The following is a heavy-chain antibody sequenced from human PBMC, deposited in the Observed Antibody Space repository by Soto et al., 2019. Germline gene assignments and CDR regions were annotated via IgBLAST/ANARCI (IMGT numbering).Heavy chain of an antibody. J-gene: IGHJ6*02. CDR3: VRQGFCSGASCNHYFYYYAMDV. CDR2: ISSRGTTI. CDR1: GFSSSSYA. D-gene: IGHD2-15*01. V-gene: IGHV3-48*02. Sequence: DVQLVETGGGLVQPGGSLRLSCAVSGFSSSSYAMNWVRQAPGKGLEWVSFISSRGTTIYYADSVEGRFTISRDNAQNSLYLQMDSLRDEDTAVYYCVRQGFCSGASCNHYFYYYAMDVWGQGTTVIASS.